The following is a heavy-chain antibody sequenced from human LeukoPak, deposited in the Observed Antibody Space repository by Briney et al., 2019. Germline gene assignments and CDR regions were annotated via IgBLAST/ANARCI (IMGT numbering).Heavy chain of an antibody. CDR1: GYTFTSYA. J-gene: IGHJ4*02. D-gene: IGHD6-13*01. CDR3: AREIAAAGYYFDY. Sequence: ASVKVSCKASGYTFTSYAMHWVRQAPGQRLEWMGWSNAGNGNTKYSQEFQGRVTMTRNTSISTAYMELSSLRSEDTAVYYCAREIAAAGYYFDYWGQGTLVTVSS. CDR2: SNAGNGNT. V-gene: IGHV1-3*02.